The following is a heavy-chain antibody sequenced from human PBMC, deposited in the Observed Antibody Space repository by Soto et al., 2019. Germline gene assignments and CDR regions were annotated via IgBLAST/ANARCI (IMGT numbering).Heavy chain of an antibody. J-gene: IGHJ4*02. V-gene: IGHV3-33*01. CDR1: GFTFSSYG. CDR3: ASGRGSSTSCLDY. Sequence: GGSLRLSCAASGFTFSSYGMHWVRRAPGKGLEWVAVIWYDGRNKYYADSVKGRFTISRDNSKNTLYLQMNSLRAEDTAVYYCASGRGSSTSCLDYWGQGTLFTFSS. CDR2: IWYDGRNK. D-gene: IGHD2-2*01.